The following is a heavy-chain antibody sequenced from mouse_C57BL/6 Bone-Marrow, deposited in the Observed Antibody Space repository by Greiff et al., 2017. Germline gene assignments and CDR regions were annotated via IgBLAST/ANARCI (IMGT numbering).Heavy chain of an antibody. CDR3: ALYYDYGRGDY. CDR1: GYTFTSYW. Sequence: QVQLKQPGAELVKPGASVKLSCKASGYTFTSYWMHWVKQRPGQGLEWIGMIHPNSGSTNYNEKFKSKATLTVDKSSSTAYMQLSSLTSEDSAVYYCALYYDYGRGDYWGQGTTLTVSS. J-gene: IGHJ2*01. CDR2: IHPNSGST. D-gene: IGHD2-4*01. V-gene: IGHV1-64*01.